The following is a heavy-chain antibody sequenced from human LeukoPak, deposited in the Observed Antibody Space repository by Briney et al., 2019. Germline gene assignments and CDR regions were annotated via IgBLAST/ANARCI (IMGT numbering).Heavy chain of an antibody. Sequence: SETLSLTCTVSGGSISSYYWSWIRQPAGKGLEWIGRIYTSGSTNYNPSLKGRVTMSVDTSKNQFSLKLSSVTAADTAVYYCARDRYCSSTSCSVNWFDPWGQGTLVTVSS. CDR2: IYTSGST. D-gene: IGHD2-2*01. V-gene: IGHV4-4*07. J-gene: IGHJ5*02. CDR1: GGSISSYY. CDR3: ARDRYCSSTSCSVNWFDP.